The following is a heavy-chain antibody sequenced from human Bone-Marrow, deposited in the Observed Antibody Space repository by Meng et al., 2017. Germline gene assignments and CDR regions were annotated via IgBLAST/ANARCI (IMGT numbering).Heavy chain of an antibody. CDR1: GGSISSSNW. V-gene: IGHV4-4*02. CDR3: ARGSSSSWPNFDY. J-gene: IGHJ4*02. D-gene: IGHD6-13*01. Sequence: QGEVQESGQGLVKPSGTLSLPCACSGGSISSSNWWSWVRQPPGKGLEWIGEIYHSGSTNYNPSLKSRVTISVDKSKNQFSLKLSSVTAADTAVYYCARGSSSSWPNFDYWGQGTLVTVSS. CDR2: IYHSGST.